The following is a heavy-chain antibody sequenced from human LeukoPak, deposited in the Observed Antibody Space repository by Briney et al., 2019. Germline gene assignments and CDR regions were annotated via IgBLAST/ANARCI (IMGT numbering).Heavy chain of an antibody. D-gene: IGHD2-2*01. CDR3: ARDRVVPAATFDY. Sequence: SGTLSLTCTVSGGSISSSNWWSWVRQPPGKGLEWIGEIYHSGSTNYNPSLKSRVTISVDKSKNQFFLKLSSVTAADTAVYYCARDRVVPAATFDYWGQGTLVTVSS. V-gene: IGHV4-4*02. J-gene: IGHJ4*02. CDR1: GGSISSSNW. CDR2: IYHSGST.